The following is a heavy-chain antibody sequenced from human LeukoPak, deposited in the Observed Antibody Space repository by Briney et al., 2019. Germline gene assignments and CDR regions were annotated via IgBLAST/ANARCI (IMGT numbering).Heavy chain of an antibody. D-gene: IGHD3-10*01. J-gene: IGHJ4*02. CDR3: ARLHYYGSGSYYNAIDY. CDR2: IYPGDSDT. CDR1: GYSFTSYW. V-gene: IGHV5-51*01. Sequence: GESLKISCKGSGYSFTSYWIGWVRQMPGKGLEWMGIIYPGDSDTRYSPSFQGQVTISADKSISTAYLQWGSLKASDTAMYYCARLHYYGSGSYYNAIDYWGQGTLVTVSS.